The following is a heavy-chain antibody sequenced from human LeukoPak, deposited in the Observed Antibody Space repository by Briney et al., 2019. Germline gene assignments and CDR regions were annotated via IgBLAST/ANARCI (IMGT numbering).Heavy chain of an antibody. CDR3: ARRRYSGSSQHFDY. V-gene: IGHV3-30*04. CDR2: ISYDESNI. J-gene: IGHJ4*02. Sequence: GGSLTLSCAASGFTFSTYAMHCVRQSPGKGLEWVTVISYDESNIYYAHSMKRLFPISRENSKNTLYLQMNSLRAEDRAVYYCARRRYSGSSQHFDYWGQGTLVTVSS. CDR1: GFTFSTYA. D-gene: IGHD1-26*01.